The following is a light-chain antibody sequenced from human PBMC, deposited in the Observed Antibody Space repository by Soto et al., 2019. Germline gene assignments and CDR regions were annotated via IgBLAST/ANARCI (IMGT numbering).Light chain of an antibody. Sequence: EIVLTQSPATLSLSPGERATLSCRASQSVSSYLAWYQQKPGQAPRLLIYDASNRATGIPARFSGSGSGTDFTLTISSLVPEDFAVYYCQQRSNWPTWTFGQGTKVDIK. V-gene: IGKV3-11*01. CDR1: QSVSSY. CDR2: DAS. CDR3: QQRSNWPTWT. J-gene: IGKJ1*01.